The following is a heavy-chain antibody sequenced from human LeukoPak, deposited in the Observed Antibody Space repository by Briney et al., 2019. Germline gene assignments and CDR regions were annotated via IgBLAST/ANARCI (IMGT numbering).Heavy chain of an antibody. CDR3: AKARDIVAPVDY. CDR2: ISYDGSNK. V-gene: IGHV3-30*18. J-gene: IGHJ4*02. CDR1: GFNFGTYA. D-gene: IGHD5-12*01. Sequence: GGSLRLSCAASGFNFGTYAMTWVRQAPGKGLEWVAVISYDGSNKYYADSVKGRFTISRDNSKNTLYLQMNSLRAEDTAVYYCAKARDIVAPVDYWGQGTLVTVSS.